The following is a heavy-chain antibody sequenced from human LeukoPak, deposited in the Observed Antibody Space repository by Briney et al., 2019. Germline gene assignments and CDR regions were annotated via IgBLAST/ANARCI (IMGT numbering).Heavy chain of an antibody. V-gene: IGHV1-69*05. CDR1: GGTFSSYA. CDR3: ARDVFGVVIPDYYYYYMDV. Sequence: GASVKVSCKASGGTFSSYAISWVRQAPGQGLEWMGGIIPIFGTANYAQKFQGRVTITTDESTSTAYMELSSLRSEDTAVYYCARDVFGVVIPDYYYYYMDVWGKGTTVTVSS. CDR2: IIPIFGTA. J-gene: IGHJ6*03. D-gene: IGHD3-3*01.